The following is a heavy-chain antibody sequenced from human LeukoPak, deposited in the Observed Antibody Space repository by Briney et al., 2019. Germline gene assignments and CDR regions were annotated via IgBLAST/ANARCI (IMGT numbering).Heavy chain of an antibody. CDR2: ISSSSNYI. CDR3: ARDLRGGSTSLDY. CDR1: GFTFSDYS. Sequence: GGSLRLSCVASGFTFSDYSMNWVRQAPGKGLEWVSSISSSSNYIYYADSVKGRFTISRDNAKSSLFLQMSSLRAEDTAVYYCARDLRGGSTSLDYWGQGTLVTVSS. V-gene: IGHV3-21*01. J-gene: IGHJ4*02. D-gene: IGHD2-2*01.